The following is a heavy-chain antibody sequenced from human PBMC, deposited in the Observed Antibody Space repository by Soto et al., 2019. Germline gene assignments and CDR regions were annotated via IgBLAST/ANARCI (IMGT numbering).Heavy chain of an antibody. D-gene: IGHD4-17*01. CDR3: AKDPESLYDYGDVGYFDY. J-gene: IGHJ4*02. Sequence: GGSLRLSCAASGFTFSSYAMSWVRQAPGKGLEWVSAISGSGGSTYYADSVKGRFTISRDNSKNTLYLQMNSLRAEDTAVYYCAKDPESLYDYGDVGYFDYWGQGTLVTVSS. CDR1: GFTFSSYA. CDR2: ISGSGGST. V-gene: IGHV3-23*01.